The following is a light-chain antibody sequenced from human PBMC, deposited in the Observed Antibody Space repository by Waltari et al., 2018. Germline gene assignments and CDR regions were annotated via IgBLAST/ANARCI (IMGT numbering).Light chain of an antibody. Sequence: ETVMTQTPRSLSVTPGEPDSIYCRSSQILLNIDGKTYLYWYVQKPGQPPQLLIHEVSNRFSGVPDRLSGSGSGTDFTLKISRVEAEDVGVYYCMQSTQLPLAFGQGTKVEIK. J-gene: IGKJ1*01. CDR2: EVS. V-gene: IGKV2D-29*01. CDR3: MQSTQLPLA. CDR1: QILLNIDGKTY.